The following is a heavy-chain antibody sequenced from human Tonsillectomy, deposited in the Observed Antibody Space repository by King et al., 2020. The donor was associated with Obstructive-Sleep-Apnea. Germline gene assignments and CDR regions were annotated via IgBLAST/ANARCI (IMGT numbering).Heavy chain of an antibody. CDR1: GFTFRTYG. CDR3: AKDRRDQLLSNDAFDI. D-gene: IGHD2-2*01. CDR2: TRVDGSYK. Sequence: QLVQSGGGVVQPGGSLRLYCAASGFTFRTYGMHWVRQAPGKGREWCGFTRVDGSYKPFADSVKGRLTISGDNSKNTLYRQMNSLRAEDAAVYYCAKDRRDQLLSNDAFDIWGQGTMVTVSS. J-gene: IGHJ3*02. V-gene: IGHV3-30*02.